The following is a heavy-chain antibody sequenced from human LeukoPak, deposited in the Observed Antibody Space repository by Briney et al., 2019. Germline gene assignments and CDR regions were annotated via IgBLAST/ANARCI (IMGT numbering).Heavy chain of an antibody. J-gene: IGHJ3*02. CDR2: IKSKTDGGTR. CDR1: GFTFSNAW. D-gene: IGHD3-22*01. CDR3: TTGTFDYYDSSDLDAFDI. Sequence: GGSLRLSCAASGFTFSNAWMSWVRQAPGKGLEWGGRIKSKTDGGTRDYAAHVKGRFTISRDDSKNTLYLQMNSLKTEDTAVYYCTTGTFDYYDSSDLDAFDIWGQGTMVTVSS. V-gene: IGHV3-15*01.